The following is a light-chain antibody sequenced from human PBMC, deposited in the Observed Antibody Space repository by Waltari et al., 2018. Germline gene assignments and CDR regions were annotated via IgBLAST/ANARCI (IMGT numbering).Light chain of an antibody. CDR2: DAS. CDR3: QQRSDWLLT. V-gene: IGKV3-11*01. Sequence: EIVLTQSPAPLSVSPGARAHLSCRASQCVISYSAWHQQTSGQAPRLPIYDASTRPTGIPAWFMGGGSGTDFTLTISSLEPEHLAGYYCQQRSDWLLTFGGGTKVEIK. J-gene: IGKJ4*01. CDR1: QCVISY.